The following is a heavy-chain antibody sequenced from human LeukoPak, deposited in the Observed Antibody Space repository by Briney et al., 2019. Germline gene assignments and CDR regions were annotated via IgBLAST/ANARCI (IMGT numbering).Heavy chain of an antibody. CDR3: AKDGRGYGDYDGG. J-gene: IGHJ4*02. CDR2: ISGSGGST. D-gene: IGHD4-17*01. CDR1: GFTFNTYS. Sequence: PGGSLRLSCAASGFTFNTYSMNWVRQAPGKGLEWVSAISGSGGSTYYADSVKGRFTISRDNSKNTLYLQMNSLRAEDTAVYYCAKDGRGYGDYDGGWGQGTLVTVSS. V-gene: IGHV3-23*01.